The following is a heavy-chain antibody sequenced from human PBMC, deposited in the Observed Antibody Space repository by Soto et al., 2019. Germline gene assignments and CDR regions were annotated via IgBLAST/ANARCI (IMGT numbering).Heavy chain of an antibody. J-gene: IGHJ4*02. CDR1: GGSFSGYY. CDR2: INHSGST. V-gene: IGHV4-34*01. Sequence: SETLSLTCAVYGGSFSGYYWSWIRQPPGKGLEWIGEINHSGSTNYNPSLKSRVTISVDTSKNQFSLKLGSVTAADTAVYYCARGSIAAAGRLYDDWGQGTLVTVSS. CDR3: ARGSIAAAGRLYDD. D-gene: IGHD6-13*01.